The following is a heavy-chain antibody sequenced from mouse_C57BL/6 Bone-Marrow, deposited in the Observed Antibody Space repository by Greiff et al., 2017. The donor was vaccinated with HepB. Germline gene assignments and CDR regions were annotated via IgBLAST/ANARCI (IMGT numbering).Heavy chain of an antibody. CDR3: TTSGLPDY. V-gene: IGHV14-4*01. Sequence: EVQLQQSGAELVRPGASVKLSCTASGFNIKDDYMHWVKQRPEQGLEWIGWIDPENGDTEYASKFQGKATITADTSSNTAYLQLSSLTSEDTAVYYCTTSGLPDYWGQGTTLTVSS. CDR2: IDPENGDT. CDR1: GFNIKDDY. J-gene: IGHJ2*01. D-gene: IGHD2-4*01.